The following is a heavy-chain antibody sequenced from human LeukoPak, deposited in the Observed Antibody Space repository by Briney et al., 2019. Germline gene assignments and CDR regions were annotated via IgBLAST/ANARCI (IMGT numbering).Heavy chain of an antibody. CDR2: TYYRSKWYN. CDR1: GHIVSRSRAS. J-gene: IGHJ4*02. Sequence: RSQTVSLKYIISGHIVSRSRASWTWIRQTPTRGLEWLGRTYYRSKWYNDYAVYLKSRISINPDASQNQFSLQLNSVTPEDTAVYYCSRSDGASDFDYWGQGTLVTVSS. CDR3: SRSDGASDFDY. D-gene: IGHD5-24*01. V-gene: IGHV6-1*01.